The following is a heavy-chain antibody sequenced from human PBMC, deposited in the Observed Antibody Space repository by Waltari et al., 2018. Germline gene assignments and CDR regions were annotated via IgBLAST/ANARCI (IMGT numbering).Heavy chain of an antibody. CDR3: ARGGLGSSWADY. CDR2: IWYDGSNK. V-gene: IGHV3-33*01. CDR1: GFTFSRYG. D-gene: IGHD6-13*01. Sequence: QVQLVESGGGVVQPGRSLRLSCAASGFTFSRYGLHWVRQAPGKGLEWVAVIWYDGSNKYYADSVKGRFTISRDNSKNTLYLQMNSLRAEDTAVYYCARGGLGSSWADYWGQGTLVTVSS. J-gene: IGHJ4*02.